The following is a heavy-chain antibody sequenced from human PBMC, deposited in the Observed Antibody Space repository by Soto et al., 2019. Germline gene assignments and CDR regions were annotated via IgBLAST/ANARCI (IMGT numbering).Heavy chain of an antibody. D-gene: IGHD5-12*01. J-gene: IGHJ4*02. CDR2: IYYAGST. Sequence: PSETLSLTCTVSGGCMISYYWSWIRQPPGRGLEWIGFIYYAGSTKYNPSLNSRVTISVDTSKNQFSLTLTSVTAADTAVYYCARRIVATEPLDYWGQRTPVPVSS. V-gene: IGHV4-59*08. CDR1: GGCMISYY. CDR3: ARRIVATEPLDY.